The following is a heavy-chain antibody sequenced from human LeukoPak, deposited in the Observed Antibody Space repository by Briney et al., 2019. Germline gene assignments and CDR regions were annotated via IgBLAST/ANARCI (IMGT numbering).Heavy chain of an antibody. CDR1: GGSISSYY. CDR2: IYYSGST. D-gene: IGHD6-19*01. Sequence: PSETLSLTCTVSGGSISSYYWSWIRQPPGKGLEWIGYIYYSGSTNYNPSLKSRVTISVDTSKNQFSLKLSSVTAADTAVYYCATGYSSGWYRDGYFQHWGQGTLVTVSS. CDR3: ATGYSSGWYRDGYFQH. V-gene: IGHV4-59*01. J-gene: IGHJ1*01.